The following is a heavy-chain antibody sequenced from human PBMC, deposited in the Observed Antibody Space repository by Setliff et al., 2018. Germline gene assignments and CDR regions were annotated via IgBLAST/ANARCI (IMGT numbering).Heavy chain of an antibody. D-gene: IGHD3-16*02. CDR1: GYTFTSYD. J-gene: IGHJ6*03. V-gene: IGHV1-8*02. CDR3: ARVKAPALYYYMDV. CDR2: MNPNSGNT. Sequence: ASVKVSCKASGYTFTSYDINWVRQATGQGLEWMGWMNPNSGNTGYAQKFQGRVIITRNTSISTAYMELSSLRSEDTAVYYCARVKAPALYYYMDVWGKGTTVTVSS.